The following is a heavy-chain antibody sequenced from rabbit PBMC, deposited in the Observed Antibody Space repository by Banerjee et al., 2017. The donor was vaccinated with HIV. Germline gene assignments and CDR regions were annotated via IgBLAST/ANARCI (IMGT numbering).Heavy chain of an antibody. V-gene: IGHV1S40*01. Sequence: QSLEESGGDLVKPGASLTLTCTASGFSFSSSYWICWVRQAPGKGLEWIACIYAGSSGSTYYASWAKGRFTISKTSSTTVTLQMTSLTAADTATYFCARGYAGYAGYGYAMDYFNLWGPGTLVTVS. D-gene: IGHD6-1*01. CDR3: ARGYAGYAGYGYAMDYFNL. CDR2: IYAGSSGST. CDR1: GFSFSSSYW. J-gene: IGHJ4*01.